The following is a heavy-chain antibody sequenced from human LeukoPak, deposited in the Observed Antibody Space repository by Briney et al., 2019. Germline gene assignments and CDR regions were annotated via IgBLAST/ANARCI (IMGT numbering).Heavy chain of an antibody. CDR2: ISSTADIV. D-gene: IGHD6-19*01. J-gene: IGHJ4*02. V-gene: IGHV3-11*01. CDR3: ARETVAGTFDY. CDR1: GFTFSEYY. Sequence: GGSLRLSCAASGFTFSEYYMSWIRQAPGKGLEWVSDISSTADIVSYADFVLGRFTISRDNGDDSLPLQLNNLRAEDTAVYYCARETVAGTFDYWSQGTLVTVSS.